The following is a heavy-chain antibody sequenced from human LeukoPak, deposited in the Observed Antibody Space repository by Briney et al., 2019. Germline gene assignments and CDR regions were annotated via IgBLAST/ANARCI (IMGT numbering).Heavy chain of an antibody. CDR3: ARDRRYGGDVFDF. Sequence: PGGSLRLSCAASGLTFSSYGMNWVRQAPGKGLEWVSSISSTSSYIYYADSVKGRFTISRDNDKNSLYLQMNSLRAEDTAVYYCARDRRYGGDVFDFWGQGTMVTVSS. J-gene: IGHJ3*01. V-gene: IGHV3-21*01. CDR1: GLTFSSYG. CDR2: ISSTSSYI. D-gene: IGHD5-18*01.